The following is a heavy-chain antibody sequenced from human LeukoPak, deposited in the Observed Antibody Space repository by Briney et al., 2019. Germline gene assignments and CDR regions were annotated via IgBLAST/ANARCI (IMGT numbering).Heavy chain of an antibody. CDR3: ARGIVPTDY. J-gene: IGHJ4*02. Sequence: SETLSLTCTVSGGSISSYYWSWIRQPPGKGLEWIGYIYYSGSTNYNPSLKSRVTISVDTSKNQFSPKLSSVTAADTAVYYCARGIVPTDYWGQGTLVTVSS. V-gene: IGHV4-59*01. D-gene: IGHD1-26*01. CDR2: IYYSGST. CDR1: GGSISSYY.